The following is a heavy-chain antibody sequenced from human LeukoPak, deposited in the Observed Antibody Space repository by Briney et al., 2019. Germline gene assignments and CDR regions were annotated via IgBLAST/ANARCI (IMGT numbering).Heavy chain of an antibody. J-gene: IGHJ4*02. CDR2: INYSGRT. CDR1: DDSITRNTYY. D-gene: IGHD1-1*01. V-gene: IGHV4-39*01. Sequence: SETLSLTCTVSDDSITRNTYYWVWVRQPPGKGLEWIGSINYSGRTFYSSSLKSRATISVDTFRNQFSLKVTSVTAADTAVYSCARLSTSDTDGNYFDFWGQGTLVTVSS. CDR3: ARLSTSDTDGNYFDF.